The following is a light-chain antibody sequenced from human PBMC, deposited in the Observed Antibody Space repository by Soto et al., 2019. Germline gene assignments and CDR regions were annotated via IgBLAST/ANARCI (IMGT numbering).Light chain of an antibody. CDR3: QQYGGSPRT. Sequence: EIVLTQSPGTLSLSPGERATLSCRASQSVTKSLAWYQQKPGQAPRLLIYGASSRATGIPDRFSGSGSGTDFTLTISRREPEDFAVYYCQQYGGSPRTFGQGTKVE. V-gene: IGKV3-20*01. J-gene: IGKJ1*01. CDR2: GAS. CDR1: QSVTKS.